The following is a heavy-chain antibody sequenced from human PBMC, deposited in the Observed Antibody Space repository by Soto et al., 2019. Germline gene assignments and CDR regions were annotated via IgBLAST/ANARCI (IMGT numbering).Heavy chain of an antibody. J-gene: IGHJ4*02. Sequence: SETLSLTCTVSGGSISSYYWSWIRQPPGKGLEWIGYIYYSGSTYYNPSLKSRVTISVDTSKNQFSLKLSSVTAAATAVYYCARDFAAAGTIGVDYWGQGTLVTVSS. V-gene: IGHV4-59*12. CDR3: ARDFAAAGTIGVDY. D-gene: IGHD6-13*01. CDR2: IYYSGST. CDR1: GGSISSYY.